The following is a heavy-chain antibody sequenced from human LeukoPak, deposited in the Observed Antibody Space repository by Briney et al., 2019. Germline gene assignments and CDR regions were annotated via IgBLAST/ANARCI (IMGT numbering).Heavy chain of an antibody. J-gene: IGHJ4*02. Sequence: PGGSLRLSCAVSGFTFSNFWMSWVRQAPGRGLEWVANIHPEGNEKYHVESVKGRFTISRDNAKNSLFLQMNGLRVEDTAVYYCASGDDFSGDHWGQGTLVTVSS. CDR3: ASGDDFSGDH. CDR1: GFTFSNFW. D-gene: IGHD3-10*01. CDR2: IHPEGNEK. V-gene: IGHV3-7*01.